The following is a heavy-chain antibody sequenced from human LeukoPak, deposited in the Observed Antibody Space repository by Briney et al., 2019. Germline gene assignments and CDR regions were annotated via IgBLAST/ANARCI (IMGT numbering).Heavy chain of an antibody. D-gene: IGHD6-19*01. J-gene: IGHJ4*02. CDR2: ISGDGGST. V-gene: IGHV3-43*02. Sequence: GGSLRLSCAASGFTFDDYAMHWVRPAPGKGLEWVSLISGDGGSTYYSDSVKGRFTISRDNSKNSLYLQMNSLRTEDTALYYCAKAIEQWLTSYYFDYWGQGTLVTVSS. CDR3: AKAIEQWLTSYYFDY. CDR1: GFTFDDYA.